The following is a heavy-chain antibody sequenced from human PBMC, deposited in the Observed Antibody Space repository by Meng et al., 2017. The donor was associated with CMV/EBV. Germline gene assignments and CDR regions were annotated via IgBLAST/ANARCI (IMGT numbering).Heavy chain of an antibody. CDR2: INPSGGST. V-gene: IGHV1-46*01. J-gene: IGHJ4*02. Sequence: ASVKVSCKASGYTFTGYYMHWVRQAPGQGLEWMGIINPSGGSTSYAQKFQGRVTMTRDTSTSTVYMELSSLRSEDTAVYYCARSQPGIAAAFWGQGTLVTVSS. D-gene: IGHD6-13*01. CDR3: ARSQPGIAAAF. CDR1: GYTFTGYY.